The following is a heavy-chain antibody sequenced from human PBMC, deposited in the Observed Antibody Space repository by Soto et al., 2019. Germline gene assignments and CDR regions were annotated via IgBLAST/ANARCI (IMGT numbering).Heavy chain of an antibody. CDR1: GGSISSGGYY. J-gene: IGHJ1*01. V-gene: IGHV4-31*03. Sequence: SETLSLTCTVSGGSISSGGYYWSWIRQHPGKGLEWIGYINHSGSTNYNPSLKSRVTISVDTSKNQFSLKLSSVTAADTAVYYCARGYSGSLGYFQHWGQGTLVTVSS. CDR3: ARGYSGSLGYFQH. D-gene: IGHD1-26*01. CDR2: INHSGST.